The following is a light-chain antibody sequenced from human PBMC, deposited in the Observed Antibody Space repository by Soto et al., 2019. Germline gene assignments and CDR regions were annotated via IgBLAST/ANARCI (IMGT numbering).Light chain of an antibody. CDR2: SNN. CDR3: AAWDDSLSGYV. CDR1: SSNIGGNA. J-gene: IGLJ1*01. Sequence: QSALTQPPSASGTPGQRVTISCSGSSSNIGGNAVNWYQQLPGTTPKLLIYSNNQRPSGVPDRFSGSKSGTSASLAISGLQSEDEADYYCAAWDDSLSGYVFGTGTKLIVL. V-gene: IGLV1-44*01.